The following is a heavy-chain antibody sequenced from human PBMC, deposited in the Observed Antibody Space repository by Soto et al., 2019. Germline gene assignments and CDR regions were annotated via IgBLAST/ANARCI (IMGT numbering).Heavy chain of an antibody. J-gene: IGHJ4*02. CDR1: GFTFSSYA. CDR2: ISYDGSNK. D-gene: IGHD4-17*01. V-gene: IGHV3-30-3*01. CDR3: ARKASPIGDYGGNYFDY. Sequence: QVQLVESGGGVVQPGRSLRLSCAASGFTFSSYAMHWVRQAPGKGLEWVAVISYDGSNKYYADSVKGRFTISRDNSKNTLYLQMGSLKAEDTAVYYCARKASPIGDYGGNYFDYWGQGTLVTVSS.